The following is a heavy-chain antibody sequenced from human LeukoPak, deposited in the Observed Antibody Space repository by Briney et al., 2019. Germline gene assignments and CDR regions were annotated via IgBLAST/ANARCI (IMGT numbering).Heavy chain of an antibody. D-gene: IGHD3-22*01. CDR3: GVVVSRRDI. J-gene: IGHJ3*02. CDR1: GFTFSSYG. V-gene: IGHV3-20*04. Sequence: PGGSLRLSCAASGFTFSSYGMSWVRQAPGKGLEWVSGINWNGGSTTYADSVKGRFTISRDNAKNSLYLQMNSLRAEDTAVYYCGVVVSRRDIWGQGTMVTVSS. CDR2: INWNGGST.